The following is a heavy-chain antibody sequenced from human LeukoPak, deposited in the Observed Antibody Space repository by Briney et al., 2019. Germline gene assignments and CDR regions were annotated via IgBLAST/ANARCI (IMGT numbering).Heavy chain of an antibody. J-gene: IGHJ4*02. CDR3: ARRQTILEWFVSDY. D-gene: IGHD3-3*01. CDR2: INHSGST. Sequence: SETLSLTCAVYGGSFSGYYWSWIRQPPGKGLEWIGEINHSGSTNYNPSLKSRITISVDTSKNQFSLKLSSVTAADTAVYHCARRQTILEWFVSDYWGQGTLVTVSS. CDR1: GGSFSGYY. V-gene: IGHV4-34*01.